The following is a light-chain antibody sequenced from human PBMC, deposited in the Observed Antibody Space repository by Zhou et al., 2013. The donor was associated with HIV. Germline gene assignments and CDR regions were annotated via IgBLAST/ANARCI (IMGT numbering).Light chain of an antibody. CDR1: LSVSSN. V-gene: IGKV3-11*01. Sequence: EIVMTQSPATLSVSPGERATLSCRASLSVSSNLAWYQQRPGQTPRLLIYDASNRATGIPARFSGSGSGTDFTLTISSLEPEDFAVYYCQQRGAFGQGTRLEIK. J-gene: IGKJ5*01. CDR2: DAS. CDR3: QQRGA.